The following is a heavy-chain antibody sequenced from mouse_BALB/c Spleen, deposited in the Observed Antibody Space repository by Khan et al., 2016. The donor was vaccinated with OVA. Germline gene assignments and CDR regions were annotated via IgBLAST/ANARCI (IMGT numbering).Heavy chain of an antibody. CDR1: GYTFTDYA. D-gene: IGHD1-1*02. J-gene: IGHJ3*01. CDR2: ISTYYGDV. Sequence: QVQLKQAGAELVRPGVSVKISCKGSGYTFTDYAMHWVKQSHAQSLEWIGVISTYYGDVDYSQKFNGKATLTVARSSSTAYMELARLTSDDSAIFYGARGGKFAYWGQGTLVTVSA. CDR3: ARGGKFAY. V-gene: IGHV1S137*01.